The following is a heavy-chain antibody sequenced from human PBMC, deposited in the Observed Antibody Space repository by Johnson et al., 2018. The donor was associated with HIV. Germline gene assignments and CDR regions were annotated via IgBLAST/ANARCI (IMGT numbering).Heavy chain of an antibody. CDR1: GFTFSSYA. CDR2: IRYDGTNK. V-gene: IGHV3-30*02. CDR3: AKDPSYIVATAMTDVFDF. D-gene: IGHD5-12*01. Sequence: QVQLVESGGGLVQPGGSLRLSCAASGFTFSSYAMSWVRQAPGKGLEWVAFIRYDGTNKHFADSVKGRFTISRDNSKNTLYLQMNSLRAEDTAVYYCAKDPSYIVATAMTDVFDFRGQGTMVTVS. J-gene: IGHJ3*01.